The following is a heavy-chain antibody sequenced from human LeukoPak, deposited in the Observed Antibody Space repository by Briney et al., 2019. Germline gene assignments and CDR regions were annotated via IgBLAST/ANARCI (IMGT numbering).Heavy chain of an antibody. CDR2: ISAYNGNT. CDR1: GYTFTSYG. V-gene: IGHV1-18*01. CDR3: ARILGITIFGVVIAQEGYYGMDV. D-gene: IGHD3-3*01. Sequence: ASVKVSCKASGYTFTSYGISWVRQAPGQGLEWMGWISAYNGNTNYAQKLQGRVTMTTDTSTSTAYMELRSLRSDDTAVYYSARILGITIFGVVIAQEGYYGMDVWGQGTTVTVSS. J-gene: IGHJ6*02.